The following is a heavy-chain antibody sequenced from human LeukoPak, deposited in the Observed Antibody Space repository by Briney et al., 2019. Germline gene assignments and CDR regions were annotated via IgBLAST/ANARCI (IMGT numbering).Heavy chain of an antibody. V-gene: IGHV4-4*07. J-gene: IGHJ4*02. CDR3: ARASFREFYFDY. CDR2: INSSGRT. Sequence: SETLSLTCTVSGGSVSSYYWSWIRQPAGKGLEWIGRINSSGRTNYNPSLETRVTMSIDTSKNQFSLNLSSVPAADTAVYYCARASFREFYFDYWGKDTLVTVSS. CDR1: GGSVSSYY. D-gene: IGHD3-10*01.